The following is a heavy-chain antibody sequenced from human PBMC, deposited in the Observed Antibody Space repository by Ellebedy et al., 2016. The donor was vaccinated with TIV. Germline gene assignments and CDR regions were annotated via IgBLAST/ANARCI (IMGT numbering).Heavy chain of an antibody. Sequence: GESLKISCKGSGDSFDSYWIGWVRQMPGKGLEWMGIIYPPDSDTKYSPSFQGQVTISVDKSISTAYLQWSSLKASDTAMYSCARHGVRSNVAWFDPWGQGTLVTVSS. CDR2: IYPPDSDT. V-gene: IGHV5-51*01. CDR1: GDSFDSYW. J-gene: IGHJ5*02. CDR3: ARHGVRSNVAWFDP. D-gene: IGHD2-8*01.